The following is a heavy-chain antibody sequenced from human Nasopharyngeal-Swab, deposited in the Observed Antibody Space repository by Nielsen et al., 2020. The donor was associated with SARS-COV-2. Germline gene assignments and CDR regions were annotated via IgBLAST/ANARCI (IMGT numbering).Heavy chain of an antibody. Sequence: ASVKVSCKASGYTFTGYYMHWVRQAPGQGLEWMGRINPNSGGTNYAQKFQGRVTMTRDTSISTAYMELSRLRSDDTAVYYRARDPTSVAGTGDYYYGMDVWGQGTTVTVSS. CDR3: ARDPTSVAGTGDYYYGMDV. V-gene: IGHV1-2*06. CDR1: GYTFTGYY. D-gene: IGHD6-19*01. CDR2: INPNSGGT. J-gene: IGHJ6*02.